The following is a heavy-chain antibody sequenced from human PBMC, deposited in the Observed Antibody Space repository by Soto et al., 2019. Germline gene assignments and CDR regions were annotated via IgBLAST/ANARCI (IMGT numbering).Heavy chain of an antibody. V-gene: IGHV5-51*01. CDR3: ARSAYYDFWSSFRPPDYYYYGMDV. CDR2: IYPGDSDT. CDR1: GYSFTSYW. J-gene: IGHJ6*02. Sequence: GESLKISCKGSGYSFTSYWIGWVRQMPGKGLEWMGIIYPGDSDTRYSPSFQGQVTISADKSISTAYLQWSSLKASDTAMYYCARSAYYDFWSSFRPPDYYYYGMDVWGQGTTVTVSS. D-gene: IGHD3-3*01.